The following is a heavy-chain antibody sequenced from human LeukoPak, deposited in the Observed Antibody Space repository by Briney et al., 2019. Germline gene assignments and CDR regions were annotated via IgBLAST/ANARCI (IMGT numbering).Heavy chain of an antibody. CDR3: ARAYSYGYVGDY. D-gene: IGHD5-18*01. CDR1: GFTFSSYG. Sequence: GGSPRLSCAASGFTFSSYGMSWVRQAPGKGLEWVSAISGSGGGTYYADSVKGRFTISRDNSKNTLYLQMNSLRAEDTAVYYCARAYSYGYVGDYWGQGTLVTVSS. V-gene: IGHV3-23*01. J-gene: IGHJ4*02. CDR2: ISGSGGGT.